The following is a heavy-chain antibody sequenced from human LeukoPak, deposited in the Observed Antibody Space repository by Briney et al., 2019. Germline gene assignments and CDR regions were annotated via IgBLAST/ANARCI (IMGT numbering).Heavy chain of an antibody. CDR2: IYYSGST. V-gene: IGHV4-39*07. CDR1: GGSISSSSYY. J-gene: IGHJ4*02. D-gene: IGHD2-2*01. CDR3: ARTSSTSRQLDS. Sequence: PSQTLSLTCTVSGGSISSSSYYWGWIRQPPGKGLEWIGSIYYSGSTYYNPSLKSRVTISVDTSKNQFSLKLSSVTAADTAVYYCARTSSTSRQLDSWGQGTLVTVSS.